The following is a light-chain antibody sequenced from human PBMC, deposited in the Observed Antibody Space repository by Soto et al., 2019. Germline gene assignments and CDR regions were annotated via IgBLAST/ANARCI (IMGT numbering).Light chain of an antibody. Sequence: QSVLTQPPSASGTPGQRVTISCSGSSSNIGNNYVFWYQMVPGTAPKLHIYRNNQRPSGVPDRFSGSRSGTSASLAISGLRSEDEADYYCAAWDDSLSGRGVFGGGTKLTVL. V-gene: IGLV1-47*01. CDR3: AAWDDSLSGRGV. CDR2: RNN. CDR1: SSNIGNNY. J-gene: IGLJ3*02.